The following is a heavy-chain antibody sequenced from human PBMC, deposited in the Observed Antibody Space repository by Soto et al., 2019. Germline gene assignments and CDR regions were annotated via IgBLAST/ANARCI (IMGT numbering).Heavy chain of an antibody. CDR1: GYTFTSYA. Sequence: ASVKVSCKASGYTFTSYAMHWVRQAPGQGLEWMGWINPNSGGTNYAQKFQGRVTMTRDTSISTAYMELSRLRSDDTAVYYCASPSRVGTTTDPFDYWGQGTLVTVSS. CDR3: ASPSRVGTTTDPFDY. J-gene: IGHJ4*02. D-gene: IGHD1-1*01. V-gene: IGHV1-2*02. CDR2: INPNSGGT.